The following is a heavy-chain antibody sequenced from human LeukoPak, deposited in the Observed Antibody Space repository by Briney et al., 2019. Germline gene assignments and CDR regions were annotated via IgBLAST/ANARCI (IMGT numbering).Heavy chain of an antibody. CDR1: GTSINTYS. V-gene: IGHV4-59*13. J-gene: IGHJ4*02. CDR3: ARGDQEFDY. CDR2: VYASGDYNSGIN. Sequence: KTSETLSLTCTVSGTSINTYSWSWIRQTPGKGLEWIGYVYASGDYNSGINTHNPSLESRVTITVDTSKNQFALRLTSLTAADTAVYYCARGDQEFDYWGQGTRVTVSS.